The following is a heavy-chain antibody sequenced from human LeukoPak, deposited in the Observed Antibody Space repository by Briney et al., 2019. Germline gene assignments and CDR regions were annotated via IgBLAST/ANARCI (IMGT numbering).Heavy chain of an antibody. CDR3: AGGYKYAYYNYYYMDV. J-gene: IGHJ6*03. D-gene: IGHD5-24*01. V-gene: IGHV4-59*01. CDR1: GGSISSYY. Sequence: SETLSLTCTVSGGSISSYYWSWIRQLPGKGLEWIGYISYSGSTNYNPSLKSRVTISVDTSKNQFSLKLSSVTAADTAVYYCAGGYKYAYYNYYYMDVWGKGTTVTVSS. CDR2: ISYSGST.